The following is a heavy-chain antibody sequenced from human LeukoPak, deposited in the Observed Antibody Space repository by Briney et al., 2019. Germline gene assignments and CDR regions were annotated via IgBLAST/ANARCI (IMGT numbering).Heavy chain of an antibody. CDR1: GFTVSSNS. CDR3: TTDVDTAMVSDYYYYYYMDV. Sequence: PGGSLRLSCTVSGFTVSSNSMSWVRQAPGKGLEWVSFIYSDNTHYSDSVKGRFTISRDNSKNTLYLQMNSLKTEDTAVYYCTTDVDTAMVSDYYYYYYMDVWGKGTTVTVSS. J-gene: IGHJ6*03. V-gene: IGHV3-53*01. CDR2: IYSDNT. D-gene: IGHD5-18*01.